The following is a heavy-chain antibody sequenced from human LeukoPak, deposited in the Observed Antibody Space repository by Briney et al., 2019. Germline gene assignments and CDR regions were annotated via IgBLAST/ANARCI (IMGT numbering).Heavy chain of an antibody. Sequence: SETLSLTCTVSGGSISSGDYYWRWIRQPPGRGREWIGYIYYSGSTYYNPSLKSRVTISVDASKNQFSLKLSSVTAADTAVYYCARVGSPTNYYDSSGYYQYFDYWGQGTLVTVSS. D-gene: IGHD3-22*01. CDR3: ARVGSPTNYYDSSGYYQYFDY. J-gene: IGHJ4*02. CDR1: GGSISSGDYY. CDR2: IYYSGST. V-gene: IGHV4-30-4*08.